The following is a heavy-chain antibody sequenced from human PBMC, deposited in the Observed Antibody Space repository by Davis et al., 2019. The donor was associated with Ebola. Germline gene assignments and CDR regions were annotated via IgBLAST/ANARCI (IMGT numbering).Heavy chain of an antibody. D-gene: IGHD6-19*01. CDR2: LDDGGGTT. CDR1: GFAFTTYV. Sequence: GESLKISCVASGFAFTTYVMGWVRQAPEKGLEWVSGLDDGGGTTYYADSVKGRFTISRDNAKKSLYLHMNSLRAEDTAVYYCARDHSSGWLYKYGMDVWGQGTTVTVSS. CDR3: ARDHSSGWLYKYGMDV. V-gene: IGHV3-23*01. J-gene: IGHJ6*02.